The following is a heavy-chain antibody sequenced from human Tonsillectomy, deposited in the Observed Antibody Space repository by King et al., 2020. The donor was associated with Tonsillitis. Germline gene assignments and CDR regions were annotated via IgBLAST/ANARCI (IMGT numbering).Heavy chain of an antibody. D-gene: IGHD6-19*01. CDR3: ATNSSNRYYFDH. CDR2: IDYSGATKYHTGTT. Sequence: QLQESGPGLVKPSETLSLTCTVSGGSINSYFWTWIRQPPGKGLEWVGYIDYSGATKYHTGTTNSNPSLKSRVPISVDTSKNQFSLKLKSVTAADTAVYYCATNSSNRYYFDHWGQGTLVSVSS. J-gene: IGHJ4*02. CDR1: GGSINSYF. V-gene: IGHV4-59*01.